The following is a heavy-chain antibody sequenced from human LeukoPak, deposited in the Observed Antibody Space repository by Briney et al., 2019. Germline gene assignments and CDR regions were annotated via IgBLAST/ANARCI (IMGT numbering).Heavy chain of an antibody. J-gene: IGHJ4*02. D-gene: IGHD3-10*01. CDR3: AKTGNSGTYNHY. CDR2: IRYDGSDK. Sequence: GGSLRLSCAASGFTFSSYWMHWVRQAPGKGLEWVAFIRYDGSDKYYADSVQGRFTISRDNSKNTLYLQMNSLRPEDTAVYYCAKTGNSGTYNHYWGQGTLVTVSS. CDR1: GFTFSSYW. V-gene: IGHV3-30*02.